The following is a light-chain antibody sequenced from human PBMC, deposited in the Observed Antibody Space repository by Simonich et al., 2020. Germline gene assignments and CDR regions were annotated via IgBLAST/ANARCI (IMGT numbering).Light chain of an antibody. Sequence: SSELTQDPAVSVALGQTVRITCQGYSLRSYYASWYQHKPGQDPVLVIYGKNNRPSGIPDRFSGSSSGNTASLTITGAQAEDEADYYCNSRDSSGNHVVFGGGTKLTVL. CDR2: GKN. CDR1: SLRSYY. V-gene: IGLV3-19*01. J-gene: IGLJ2*01. CDR3: NSRDSSGNHVV.